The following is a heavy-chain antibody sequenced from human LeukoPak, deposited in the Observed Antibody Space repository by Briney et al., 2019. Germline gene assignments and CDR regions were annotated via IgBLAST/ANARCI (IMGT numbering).Heavy chain of an antibody. CDR3: AREVAVAGPDY. CDR2: ISSSSSYI. J-gene: IGHJ4*02. D-gene: IGHD6-19*01. V-gene: IGHV3-21*01. Sequence: GGSLRLSCAASGFTFSSYSMNWVRQAPGKGLEWVSSISSSSSYIYYADSVKGRFTISRDNAKNSLYLQMNSLRAKDTAVYYCAREVAVAGPDYWGQGTLVTVSS. CDR1: GFTFSSYS.